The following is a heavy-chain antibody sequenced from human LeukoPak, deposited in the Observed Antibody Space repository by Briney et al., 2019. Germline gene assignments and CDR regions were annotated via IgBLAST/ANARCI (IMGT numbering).Heavy chain of an antibody. D-gene: IGHD6-19*01. J-gene: IGHJ3*02. CDR1: DGSISSHY. Sequence: SETPSLTCTVSDGSISSHYWSWIRQPPGKGLEWIGHFAYSGTTSYNASLKSRVTISVDTSKNQLSLTLTSVTAADTAVYYCARPHSSGWYGVYDIWGQGTMVTVSS. CDR3: ARPHSSGWYGVYDI. CDR2: FAYSGTT. V-gene: IGHV4-59*08.